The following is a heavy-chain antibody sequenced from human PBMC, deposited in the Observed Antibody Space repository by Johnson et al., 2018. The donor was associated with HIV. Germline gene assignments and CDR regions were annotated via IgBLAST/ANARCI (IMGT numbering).Heavy chain of an antibody. D-gene: IGHD2-2*01. J-gene: IGHJ3*02. CDR1: GFTFDDFA. V-gene: IGHV3-20*04. Sequence: VQLVESGGGVVQPGGSLRLSCAASGFTFDDFAMSWVRQAPGKGLEWVSGINWNGGSTGYADSVKGRFIISRDNSKNTLYLQMNSLRAEDTALYFCARVAVSTAAGGVPLDIWGPGTMVTVSA. CDR2: INWNGGST. CDR3: ARVAVSTAAGGVPLDI.